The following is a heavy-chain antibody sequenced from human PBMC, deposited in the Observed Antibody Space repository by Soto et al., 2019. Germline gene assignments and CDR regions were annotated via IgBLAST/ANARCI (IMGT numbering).Heavy chain of an antibody. J-gene: IGHJ3*02. CDR2: IYYSGST. V-gene: IGHV4-59*01. D-gene: IGHD4-17*01. CDR3: ARRYGEAVEI. CDR1: GGSISSYY. Sequence: QVQLQESGPGLVKPSETLSLTCTVSGGSISSYYWSWIRQPPGKGTEWIGSIYYSGSTNYNPSLKGRVPISVDTSKNQFSLKLSSVTAADTAVYYCARRYGEAVEIWGQGTMVTVSS.